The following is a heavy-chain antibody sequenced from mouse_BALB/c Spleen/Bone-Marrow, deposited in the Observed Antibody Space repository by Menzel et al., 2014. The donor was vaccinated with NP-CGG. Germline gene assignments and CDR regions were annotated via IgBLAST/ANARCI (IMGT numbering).Heavy chain of an antibody. CDR2: IWAGGST. Sequence: VKLEESGPGLVAPSQSLSITCTVSGFSLTSYGVHWVRQPPGTGLEWLGVIWAGGSTNYNSALMSRLSISKDNPKSQVFLKMNSLQTDDTAMYYCARPTPRYFAMDYWGQGTSVTVSS. V-gene: IGHV2-9*02. CDR3: ARPTPRYFAMDY. J-gene: IGHJ4*01. CDR1: GFSLTSYG. D-gene: IGHD6-1*01.